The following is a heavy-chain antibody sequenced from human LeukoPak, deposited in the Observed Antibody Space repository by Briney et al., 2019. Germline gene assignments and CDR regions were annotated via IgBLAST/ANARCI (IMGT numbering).Heavy chain of an antibody. V-gene: IGHV5-51*01. D-gene: IGHD3-16*01. Sequence: GESLKFSCKASGYDFFYYWIGWVRQLPRKDLEWMGIIYPGDSETRYRSSFQGQVTTSADKSISTAYLQWSRLKASDTAIYYCVRKLTLGCFDPWGQGTLVTVSS. CDR1: GYDFFYYW. J-gene: IGHJ5*02. CDR3: VRKLTLGCFDP. CDR2: IYPGDSET.